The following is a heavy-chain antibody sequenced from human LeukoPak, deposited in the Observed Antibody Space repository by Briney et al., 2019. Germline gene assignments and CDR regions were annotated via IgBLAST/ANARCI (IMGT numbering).Heavy chain of an antibody. D-gene: IGHD3-9*01. CDR1: GFPFVTYS. V-gene: IGHV3-21*01. J-gene: IGHJ6*03. Sequence: GGSLRLSCAVSGFPFVTYSMNWVRQAPGKGLEWVSSISSSSNYIYYADSVRGRFTISRDNAKSSLYLQMNSLRDEDTAVYYCARGSDILTGYYSAYYYYMDVWGKGTTVTVSS. CDR2: ISSSSNYI. CDR3: ARGSDILTGYYSAYYYYMDV.